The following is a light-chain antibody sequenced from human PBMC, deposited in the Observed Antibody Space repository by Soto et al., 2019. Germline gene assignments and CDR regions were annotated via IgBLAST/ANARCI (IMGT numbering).Light chain of an antibody. CDR3: QHYGGSPRT. CDR1: QSISGNY. Sequence: EIVLTQSPGTLSLSPGERATLSCRARQSISGNYLAWYRLKSGQAPRLLIYRASSRATGIPDRFSGSGSGTDITLTISRLEPEDFALDYCQHYGGSPRTFGQGTRVDFK. CDR2: RAS. J-gene: IGKJ1*01. V-gene: IGKV3-20*01.